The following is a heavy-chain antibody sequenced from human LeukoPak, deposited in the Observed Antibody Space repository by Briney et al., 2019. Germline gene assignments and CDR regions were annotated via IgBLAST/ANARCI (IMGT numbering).Heavy chain of an antibody. J-gene: IGHJ2*01. CDR3: AKDRTVGASYWYFDL. D-gene: IGHD1-26*01. Sequence: PGGSLRLSCAASGFTFSSSAMSWVRQAPGKGLEWVSAISNNGGYTYYADSVQGRFTISRDSSKNTLFLHMNSLRVEDTAIYYCAKDRTVGASYWYFDLWGRGTLVTVSS. CDR1: GFTFSSSA. V-gene: IGHV3-23*01. CDR2: ISNNGGYT.